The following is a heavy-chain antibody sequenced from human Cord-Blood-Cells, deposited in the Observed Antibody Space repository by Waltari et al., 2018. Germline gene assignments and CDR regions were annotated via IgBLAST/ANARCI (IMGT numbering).Heavy chain of an antibody. V-gene: IGHV1-2*04. CDR3: ARGDSPAEYSFDY. CDR2: INHNRGGT. CDR1: GYPFTGYY. D-gene: IGHD6-6*01. Sequence: QVQLVQSGAEVKKPGTSVKVSCQASGYPFTGYYMHWVRQAPGQGLEWMGWINHNRGGTNYAQKFKGCGTMTRDTSISTAYMELSRLRSDDTAVYYCARGDSPAEYSFDYWGQGDLVTVSS. J-gene: IGHJ4*02.